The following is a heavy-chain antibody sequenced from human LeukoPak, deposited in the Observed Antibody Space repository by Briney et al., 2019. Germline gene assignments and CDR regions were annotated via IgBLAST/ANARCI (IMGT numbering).Heavy chain of an antibody. J-gene: IGHJ1*01. CDR1: GFTGGLSLSSSS. V-gene: IGHV3-21*06. Sequence: GGSLRLSCTASGFTGGLSLSSSSMSWVRLAPGKGLEWVSSISSVSCFIFYADSVKGRFTISRDNAKNSVFLHMNSLRAEDTALYYCARDQGDFTLTAVQWGQGTLVTVSS. CDR3: ARDQGDFTLTAVQ. D-gene: IGHD2-21*02. CDR2: ISSVSCFI.